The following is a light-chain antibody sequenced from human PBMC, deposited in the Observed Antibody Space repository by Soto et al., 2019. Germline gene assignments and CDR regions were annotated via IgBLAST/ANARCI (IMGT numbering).Light chain of an antibody. CDR3: QQYNHWRSIS. CDR2: DTS. J-gene: IGKJ5*01. Sequence: EILMTQSPATVSVSPGERATLSCRSSQSVIRKLAWYQHKPGQAPRLLIYDTSTRAADIPARFSGSGSGTDFTLTISSLQSEDFAVYYCQQYNHWRSISFGQGTRLE. CDR1: QSVIRK. V-gene: IGKV3-15*01.